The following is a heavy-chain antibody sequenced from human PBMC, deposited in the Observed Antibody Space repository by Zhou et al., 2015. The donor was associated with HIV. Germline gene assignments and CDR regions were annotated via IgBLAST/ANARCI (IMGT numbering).Heavy chain of an antibody. Sequence: QVQLVQSGAEVKKPGSSVKVSCKASGGTFSSYAISWVRQAPGQGLEWMGGIIPIFGTANSAQKFQGRVTITADESTSTAYMELSSLRSEDTAVYYCARRGGDYYDSSGYRFDAFDIWGQGTMVTVSS. CDR2: IIPIFGTA. J-gene: IGHJ3*02. CDR1: GGTFSSYA. V-gene: IGHV1-69*12. D-gene: IGHD3-22*01. CDR3: ARRGGDYYDSSGYRFDAFDI.